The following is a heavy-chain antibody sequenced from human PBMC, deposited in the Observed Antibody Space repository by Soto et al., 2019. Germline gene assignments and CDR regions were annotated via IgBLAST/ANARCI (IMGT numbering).Heavy chain of an antibody. CDR2: ISSSSSYI. D-gene: IGHD5-12*01. Sequence: PGGSLRLSCAASGFTFSSYSMNWVRQAPGKGLEWVSSISSSSSYIYYADSVKGRFTISRDNAKNSLYLQMNSLRAEDTAVYYCAVNSGYDPSHSDYWGQGTLVTVSS. V-gene: IGHV3-21*01. CDR1: GFTFSSYS. CDR3: AVNSGYDPSHSDY. J-gene: IGHJ4*02.